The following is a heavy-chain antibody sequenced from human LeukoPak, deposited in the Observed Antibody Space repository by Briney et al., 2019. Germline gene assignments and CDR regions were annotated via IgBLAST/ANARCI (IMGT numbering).Heavy chain of an antibody. CDR2: ISSSSSYI. V-gene: IGHV3-21*01. Sequence: PGGSLRLSCAASGFTFSSYSMNWVRQAPGKGLEWVSSISSSSSYIYYADSVKGRFTISRDNSKNTLYLQMNSLRAEDTAVYYCACASGGSAAFDIWGQGTMVTVSS. J-gene: IGHJ3*02. CDR3: ACASGGSAAFDI. CDR1: GFTFSSYS. D-gene: IGHD2-15*01.